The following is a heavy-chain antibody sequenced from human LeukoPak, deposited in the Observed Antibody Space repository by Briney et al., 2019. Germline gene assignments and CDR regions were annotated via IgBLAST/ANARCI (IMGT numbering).Heavy chain of an antibody. CDR3: ARSQRAGYNVYHFDY. CDR2: IIPIFRTA. D-gene: IGHD5-24*01. Sequence: ASVKVSCKASGGTFSSYGVSWVRQAPGQGLEWMGGIIPIFRTATYAQKFRGRATITADESMSTAYMELSSLRSEDTAVYYCARSQRAGYNVYHFDYWGQGTLVTVSS. J-gene: IGHJ4*02. CDR1: GGTFSSYG. V-gene: IGHV1-69*13.